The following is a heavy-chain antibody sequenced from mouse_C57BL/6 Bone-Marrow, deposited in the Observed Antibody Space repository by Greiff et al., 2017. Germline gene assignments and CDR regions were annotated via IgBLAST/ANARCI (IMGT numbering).Heavy chain of an antibody. CDR2: IYPRDGST. CDR3: ASSTVVATDKYFEV. CDR1: GYTFTDHT. D-gene: IGHD1-1*01. J-gene: IGHJ1*03. Sequence: QVQLQQSDAELVKPGASVTISCKASGYTFTDHTIHWMKQRPEQGLEWIGYIYPRDGSTKDNQKFKGKATLTADKSSSTAYMQLHSLTSEDSAVDVCASSTVVATDKYFEVWGTGTTVTVAS. V-gene: IGHV1-78*01.